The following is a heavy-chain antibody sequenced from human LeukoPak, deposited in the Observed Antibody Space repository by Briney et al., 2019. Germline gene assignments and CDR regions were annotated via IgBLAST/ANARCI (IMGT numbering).Heavy chain of an antibody. CDR2: ISYDGSDK. CDR3: ASTVTSNKVQP. D-gene: IGHD4-17*01. CDR1: GFRFSRNG. J-gene: IGHJ4*02. Sequence: GRSLRLSCAASGFRFSRNGMHWVRQAPGKGLEWVAVISYDGSDKYHADSVKGRFTISRDNSKNTLYLQMNSLRAEDTAVYFCASTVTSNKVQPWGQGALVTVSS. V-gene: IGHV3-30*03.